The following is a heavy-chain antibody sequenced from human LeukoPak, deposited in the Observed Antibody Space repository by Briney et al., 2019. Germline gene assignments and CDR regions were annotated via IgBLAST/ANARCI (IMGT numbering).Heavy chain of an antibody. CDR1: GLTFSTYS. CDR2: ISSDSGAR. V-gene: IGHV3-48*01. D-gene: IGHD2-15*01. CDR3: ARATQPGFDP. Sequence: GGSLRLSCGASGLTFSTYSMKWVRQAPGKGLEWVSYISSDSGARYYADSVKGRFTISRDNAKNSLYLQMNSLRAEDTAVYYCARATQPGFDPWGQGTLVTVSS. J-gene: IGHJ5*02.